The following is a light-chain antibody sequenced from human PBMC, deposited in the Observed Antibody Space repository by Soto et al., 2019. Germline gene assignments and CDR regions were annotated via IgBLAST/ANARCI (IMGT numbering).Light chain of an antibody. CDR1: QSLLHSDGKTY. V-gene: IGKV2D-29*01. J-gene: IGKJ2*01. Sequence: DIVMTQTTLSLSVTPGQPASISCKSSQSLLHSDGKTYLSWYLQKPGQPPQLLISEVSNRFSGVPDRFSGSGSGTDFTLKISRVEAEDVGVYYCMQSRQLPPYTYGQGNTLESK. CDR3: MQSRQLPPYT. CDR2: EVS.